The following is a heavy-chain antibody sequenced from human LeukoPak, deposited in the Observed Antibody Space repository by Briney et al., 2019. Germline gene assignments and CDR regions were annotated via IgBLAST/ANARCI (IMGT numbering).Heavy chain of an antibody. J-gene: IGHJ4*02. D-gene: IGHD6-13*01. CDR1: GFTFSSYA. V-gene: IGHV3-30-3*01. Sequence: PGGSLRLSCAASGFTFSSYAMHWVRQAPGKGLEWVAVISYDGSNKYYADSVKGRFTISRDNSKNTLYQQMNSLRAEDTAVYYCARGVHLPWSSFVPIPPGWGQGTLVTVSS. CDR2: ISYDGSNK. CDR3: ARGVHLPWSSFVPIPPG.